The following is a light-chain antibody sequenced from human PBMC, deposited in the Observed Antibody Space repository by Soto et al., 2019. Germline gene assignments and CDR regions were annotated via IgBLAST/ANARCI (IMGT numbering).Light chain of an antibody. V-gene: IGKV3-15*01. CDR1: QSVSMSY. J-gene: IGKJ1*01. Sequence: PGERATLSCRASQSVSMSYLAWYQQKPGQAPRLLIYAASARATGIPVRFSGSGSGTEFTLTISSLQSEDFAVYYCQQYNKWPRTFGQGTKVDI. CDR2: AAS. CDR3: QQYNKWPRT.